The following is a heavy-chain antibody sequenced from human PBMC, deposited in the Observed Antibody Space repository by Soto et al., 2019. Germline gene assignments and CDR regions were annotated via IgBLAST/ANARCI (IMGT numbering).Heavy chain of an antibody. V-gene: IGHV1-2*04. J-gene: IGHJ4*02. CDR2: INPNSGGT. D-gene: IGHD2-15*01. CDR3: AADREWWLPRY. Sequence: ASVKVSCKASGYTFTGYYMHWVRQAPGQGLEWMGWINPNSGGTNYAQKFQGWVTMTRDTSISTAYMELSSLRSEDTAVYYCAADREWWLPRYWGQGTLVTVSS. CDR1: GYTFTGYY.